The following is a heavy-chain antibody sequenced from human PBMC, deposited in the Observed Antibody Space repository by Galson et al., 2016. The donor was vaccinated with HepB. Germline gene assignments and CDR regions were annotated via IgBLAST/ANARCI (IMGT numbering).Heavy chain of an antibody. CDR1: GFTVSSTF. CDR3: ARGKAVTGSDPLDP. V-gene: IGHV3-53*01. Sequence: LRLSCAASGFTVSSTFMTWVRQAPGKGLEWVSVIYSGDSTNYADSVKGRFTIPRDNSKNTLYLRMNSLRVEDTAVYYCARGKAVTGSDPLDPWGQGTLVTVSS. D-gene: IGHD6-19*01. CDR2: IYSGDST. J-gene: IGHJ5*02.